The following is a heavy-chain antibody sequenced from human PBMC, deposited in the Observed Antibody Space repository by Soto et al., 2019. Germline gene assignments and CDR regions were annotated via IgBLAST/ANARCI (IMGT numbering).Heavy chain of an antibody. CDR2: ISSSSSYI. D-gene: IGHD5-12*01. CDR3: ASFPERWLQSIDAFDI. CDR1: GFTFSSYS. J-gene: IGHJ3*02. Sequence: EVQLVESGGGLVKPGGSLRLSCAASGFTFSSYSMNWVRQAPGKGLEWVSSISSSSSYIYYADSVKGRFTISRDNAKNSLYLQMNSLRAEDTAVYYCASFPERWLQSIDAFDICGQGTRVTVSS. V-gene: IGHV3-21*01.